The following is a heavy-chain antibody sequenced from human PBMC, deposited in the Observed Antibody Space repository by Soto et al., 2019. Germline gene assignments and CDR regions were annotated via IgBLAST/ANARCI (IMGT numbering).Heavy chain of an antibody. CDR2: ISYDGSNE. CDR3: ARARLDTPALDY. D-gene: IGHD2-2*01. CDR1: GFTFRSYA. V-gene: IGHV3-30*14. Sequence: QVQLVESGGGVVQPGRSLRLSCAASGFTFRSYAMHWVRQAPGKGLEWVAVISYDGSNEYYEDSVKGLFTISRDNSKNTLYLQMNSLRAEDTAVYYCARARLDTPALDYWGQGTLVTVSS. J-gene: IGHJ4*02.